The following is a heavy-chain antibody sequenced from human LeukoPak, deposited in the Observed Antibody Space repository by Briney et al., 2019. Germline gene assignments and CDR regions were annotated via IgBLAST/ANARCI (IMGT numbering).Heavy chain of an antibody. CDR1: GFTFTSYW. CDR3: AKDRMGAYFTIPDY. CDR2: INSDGSST. J-gene: IGHJ4*02. Sequence: PGGSLRLSCVASGFTFTSYWMHWVRQAPGKGLVWVSRINSDGSSTNYADSVKVRFTISRDNAQNSLYLQINSLRPEDTAFYSCAKDRMGAYFTIPDYWGQGTLVTVSS. D-gene: IGHD2/OR15-2a*01. V-gene: IGHV3-74*01.